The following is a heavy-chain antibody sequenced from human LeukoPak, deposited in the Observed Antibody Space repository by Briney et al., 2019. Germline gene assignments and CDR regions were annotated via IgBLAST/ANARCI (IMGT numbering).Heavy chain of an antibody. CDR1: GFNFTTFA. CDR2: IWYDGSNK. J-gene: IGHJ4*02. Sequence: PGGSLRLSCEASGFNFTTFAMTWVRQAPGKGLEWVAVIWYDGSNKYYADSVKGRFTISRDNSKNTLYLQMNSLRAEDTAVYYCASGGNSYGSAEYDYWGQGTLVTVSS. CDR3: ASGGNSYGSAEYDY. V-gene: IGHV3-33*08. D-gene: IGHD5-18*01.